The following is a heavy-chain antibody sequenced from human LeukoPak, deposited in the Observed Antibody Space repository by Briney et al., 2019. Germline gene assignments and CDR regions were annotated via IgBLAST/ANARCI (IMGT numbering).Heavy chain of an antibody. CDR3: TRHYCSGGSCYISGFDY. CDR2: IRSKANIYAT. Sequence: GGSLRLSCAASGSTFSGSAMHWGRQASGKGLEWVGRIRSKANIYATAYAASGKGKFTISRDDSKNTAYLQMTSLKSEDTAVYYCTRHYCSGGSCYISGFDYWGQGTLVTVSS. D-gene: IGHD2-15*01. CDR1: GSTFSGSA. V-gene: IGHV3-73*01. J-gene: IGHJ4*02.